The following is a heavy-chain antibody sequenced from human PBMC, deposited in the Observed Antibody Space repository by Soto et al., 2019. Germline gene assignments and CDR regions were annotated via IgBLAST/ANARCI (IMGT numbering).Heavy chain of an antibody. J-gene: IGHJ4*02. V-gene: IGHV1-46*03. Sequence: GASVKVSCKASGYSFTRYYMHWVRQAPGQGLEWMGIFNPSSRSTTYAQKFQGRVTMTRDTSTSTLYMELSSLRSEDTAVYYCARDSGLTPSPFDFWGQGTLVTVSS. CDR3: ARDSGLTPSPFDF. D-gene: IGHD2-21*02. CDR2: FNPSSRST. CDR1: GYSFTRYY.